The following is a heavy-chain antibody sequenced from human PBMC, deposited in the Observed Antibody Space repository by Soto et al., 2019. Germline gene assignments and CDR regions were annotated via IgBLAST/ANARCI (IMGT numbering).Heavy chain of an antibody. CDR3: ARGSTMGL. CDR2: ISPTSTT. Sequence: EVQLVASGGALVQPGGSLRLSCTASGFTFSSYSLNWVRQAPGKGLEWVSFISPTSTTMYTDSVKGRFTISRDNARNSAYLEMNSLRADVTAVYYCARGSTMGLGGQGTLVTVSS. CDR1: GFTFSSYS. J-gene: IGHJ1*01. V-gene: IGHV3-48*01. D-gene: IGHD2-15*01.